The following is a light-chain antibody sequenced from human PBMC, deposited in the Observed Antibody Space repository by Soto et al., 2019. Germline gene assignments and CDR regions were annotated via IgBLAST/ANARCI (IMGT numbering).Light chain of an antibody. V-gene: IGKV1-6*01. CDR2: TAS. CDR3: IQDYNYPLT. J-gene: IGKJ4*01. Sequence: AIQMTQSPSSLSASVGDRVTITCRASQGIRSELGWYQQKPGKAPNLLIYTASTLQSGVPSSFSGSGSGTDFTLTISSLQPEDFATYYCIQDYNYPLTFGGGTKVDIK. CDR1: QGIRSE.